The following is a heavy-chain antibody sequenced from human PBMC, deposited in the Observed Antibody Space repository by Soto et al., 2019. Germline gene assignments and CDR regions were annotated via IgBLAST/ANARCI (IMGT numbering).Heavy chain of an antibody. D-gene: IGHD1-26*01. CDR3: ASGKGLYV. CDR2: ITQDGSEK. Sequence: EVQLVEAGGGLVQPGGSLRLSCAASGFTFTSFWMSWVRQAPGKGLEWVANITQDGSEKYYVDSVKGRFTISRDNAKNSLHLKLNSLRSEDRGGYYCASGKGLYVWGQGTTVSVSS. J-gene: IGHJ6*02. V-gene: IGHV3-7*01. CDR1: GFTFTSFW.